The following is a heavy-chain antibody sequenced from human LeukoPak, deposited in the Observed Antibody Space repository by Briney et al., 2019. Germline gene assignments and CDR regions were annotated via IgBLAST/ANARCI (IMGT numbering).Heavy chain of an antibody. J-gene: IGHJ4*02. CDR1: GYTFTGYY. Sequence: AASVKVSCKASGYTFTGYYMHWVRQAPGQGLEWMGWINPNSGGTNYAQKFQGRVTMTRDTSISTAYMELSRLRSDDTAVYYCARGACGSTSCFYFDYWGQGTLVTVSS. D-gene: IGHD2-2*01. CDR2: INPNSGGT. V-gene: IGHV1-2*02. CDR3: ARGACGSTSCFYFDY.